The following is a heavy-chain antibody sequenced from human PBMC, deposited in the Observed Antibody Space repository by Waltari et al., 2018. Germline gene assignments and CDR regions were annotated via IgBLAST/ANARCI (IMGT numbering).Heavy chain of an antibody. J-gene: IGHJ4*02. V-gene: IGHV4-38-2*01. Sequence: QVQLQESGPGLVKPSETLSLTCAVSGYSISSGSYWGWIRQPPGKGLEWIGSIYHSGSTYYNPSLKRRVTISVDTSKNQFSLKLSSVTAADTAVYYCARCPEEVLFSSSWYYFDYWGQGTLVTVSS. CDR1: GYSISSGSY. CDR2: IYHSGST. CDR3: ARCPEEVLFSSSWYYFDY. D-gene: IGHD6-13*01.